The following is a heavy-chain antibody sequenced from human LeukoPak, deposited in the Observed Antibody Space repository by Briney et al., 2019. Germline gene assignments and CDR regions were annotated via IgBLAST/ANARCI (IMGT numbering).Heavy chain of an antibody. Sequence: SETLSLTCTVSGGSISSYYWSWIRQPAGKGLEWIGRIYTSGSTNYNPSLKSRVTMSVDTSKNQFSLKLSSVTAADTAVYYCARGSYFSSTSCSATVGYWGQGTLVNGSS. D-gene: IGHD2-2*01. CDR2: IYTSGST. CDR1: GGSISSYY. CDR3: ARGSYFSSTSCSATVGY. V-gene: IGHV4-4*07. J-gene: IGHJ4*02.